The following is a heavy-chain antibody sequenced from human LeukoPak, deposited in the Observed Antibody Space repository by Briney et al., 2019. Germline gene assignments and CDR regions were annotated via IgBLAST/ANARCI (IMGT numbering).Heavy chain of an antibody. CDR1: GYTFTSYD. D-gene: IGHD2-15*01. V-gene: IGHV1-8*01. CDR3: ARGRYCSGGSCYSGFVN. J-gene: IGHJ4*02. Sequence: GASVKVSCKASGYTFTSYDINWVRQATGQGLEWMGWMNPNSGNTGYAQKFQGRVTMTRNTSISTAYMELSSLRSKDTAVYYCARGRYCSGGSCYSGFVNWGQGTLVTVSS. CDR2: MNPNSGNT.